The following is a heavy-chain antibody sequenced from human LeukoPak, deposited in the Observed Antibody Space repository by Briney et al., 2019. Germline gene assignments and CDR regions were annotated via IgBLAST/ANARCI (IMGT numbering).Heavy chain of an antibody. V-gene: IGHV3-74*01. D-gene: IGHD3-22*01. CDR3: ARGASSAYYVDY. Sequence: GGSLRLSCAASGFAFSSYWIHWVRQAPGKGLVWVSRINSGGSDSIYADSVKGRFTISRDNAQNTVYLQMNSLRAEDTAIYYCARGASSAYYVDYWGQGTLVSVSS. CDR2: INSGGSDS. J-gene: IGHJ4*02. CDR1: GFAFSSYW.